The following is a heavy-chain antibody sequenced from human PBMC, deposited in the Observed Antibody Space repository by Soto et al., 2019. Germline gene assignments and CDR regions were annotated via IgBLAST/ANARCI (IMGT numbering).Heavy chain of an antibody. Sequence: GGSLRLSCSASGFPLGNHDMGWVRQAPGTGLEWVSSISGPGDDTYYSNAVKGRFTISRDHSKNTLHLQMKSLRAEDTAIYYCARAKTYDGSKGWFDPWGQGTLVTVSS. V-gene: IGHV3-23*01. D-gene: IGHD3-22*01. J-gene: IGHJ5*02. CDR1: GFPLGNHD. CDR3: ARAKTYDGSKGWFDP. CDR2: ISGPGDDT.